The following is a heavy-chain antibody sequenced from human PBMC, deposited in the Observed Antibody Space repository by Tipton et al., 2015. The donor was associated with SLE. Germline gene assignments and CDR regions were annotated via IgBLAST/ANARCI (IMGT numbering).Heavy chain of an antibody. Sequence: QSGAEVKKPGASVKVSCKASGYSFYGYYMHWVRQAPGQGLEWMGWMNPNSGGTDYAQKFQGRVTMTRDTSISTAYMDLGSLRSDDTAVYYCARVGRYCASTSCHGADYFDYWSQGTLVTVSS. CDR1: GYSFYGYY. D-gene: IGHD2-2*01. J-gene: IGHJ4*02. V-gene: IGHV1-2*02. CDR2: MNPNSGGT. CDR3: ARVGRYCASTSCHGADYFDY.